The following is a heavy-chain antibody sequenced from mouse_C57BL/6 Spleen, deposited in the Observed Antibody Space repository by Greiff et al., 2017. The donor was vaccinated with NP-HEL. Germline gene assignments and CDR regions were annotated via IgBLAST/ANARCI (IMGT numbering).Heavy chain of an antibody. CDR1: GYTFTEYT. CDR2: FYPGSGSI. D-gene: IGHD4-1*01. Sequence: QVQLKESGAELVKPGASVKLSCKASGYTFTEYTIHWVKQRSGQGLEWIGWFYPGSGSIKYNEKVKDKATLTADKSSSTVYMELSRVTSEDSAVYFCARHDDQANWGLWYFDVWGTGTTFTVSS. V-gene: IGHV1-62-2*01. CDR3: ARHDDQANWGLWYFDV. J-gene: IGHJ1*03.